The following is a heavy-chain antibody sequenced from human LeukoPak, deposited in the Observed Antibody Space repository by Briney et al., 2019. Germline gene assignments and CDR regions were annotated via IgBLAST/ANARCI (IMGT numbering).Heavy chain of an antibody. CDR2: IKSDGSST. Sequence: PGGSLRLSCAASGFTFSSFWMHWVRQAPGKGLVWVSRIKSDGSSTSYADSVKGRFTISRDNAKNTLYLQMNSLRDEDTAVYYCARDWVAPCDYWGQGTLVTVSS. J-gene: IGHJ4*02. CDR3: ARDWVAPCDY. D-gene: IGHD5-12*01. V-gene: IGHV3-74*01. CDR1: GFTFSSFW.